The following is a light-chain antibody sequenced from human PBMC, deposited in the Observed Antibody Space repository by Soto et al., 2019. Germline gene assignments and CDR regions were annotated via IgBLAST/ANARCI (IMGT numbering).Light chain of an antibody. CDR1: QSVSXX. J-gene: IGKJ1*01. CDR3: XXXNNWPPET. Sequence: EIVMTQSPATLSVSPGERATLSYRASQSVSXXXAWYKQKPGQAPWLFIYGASTRATGIPARFSGSGSGTXXXXXXXXXQSEDFXVYXXXXXNNWPPETFGQGTKVEIK. CDR2: GAS. V-gene: IGKV3-15*01.